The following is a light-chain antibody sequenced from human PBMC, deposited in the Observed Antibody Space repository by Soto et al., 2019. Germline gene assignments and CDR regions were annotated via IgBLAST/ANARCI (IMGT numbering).Light chain of an antibody. Sequence: QSVLTQSSSVSASLGSPVKLTCTLRSGHSGYIIAWHQQQPGKAPRYLMNLEGSGTYNKGSGVPDRFSGSSSGADRYLTISNLQSEDEADYYCETWDSDTRVFGGGTKLTVL. V-gene: IGLV4-60*03. CDR3: ETWDSDTRV. CDR2: LEGSGTY. CDR1: SGHSGYI. J-gene: IGLJ3*02.